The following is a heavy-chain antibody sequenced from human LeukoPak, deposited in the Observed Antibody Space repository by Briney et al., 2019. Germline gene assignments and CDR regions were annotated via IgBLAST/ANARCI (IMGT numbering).Heavy chain of an antibody. CDR2: ISSSSSYI. CDR1: GFTLSSYS. CDR3: ARANLVATKHFDY. Sequence: GGSLRLSCAASGFTLSSYSMNCVRGAPAKGLEWVSSISSSSSYIYYADSVKGRFTISRDNAKNSLYLQMNSLRAEDTAVYYCARANLVATKHFDYWGQGTLVTVSS. J-gene: IGHJ4*02. V-gene: IGHV3-21*01. D-gene: IGHD5-12*01.